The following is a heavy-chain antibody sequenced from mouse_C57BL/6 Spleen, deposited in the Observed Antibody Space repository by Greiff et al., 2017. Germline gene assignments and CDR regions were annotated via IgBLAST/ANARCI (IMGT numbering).Heavy chain of an antibody. CDR1: GYTFTDYE. CDR3: TRYDGYYDWYFDV. Sequence: QVQLQQSGAELVRPGASVTLSCKASGYTFTDYEMHWVKQTPVHGLEWIGAIDPETGGTAYNQKFKGKAILTADKSSSTAYMELRSLTSEDSAVYYCTRYDGYYDWYFDVWGTGTTVTVSS. CDR2: IDPETGGT. V-gene: IGHV1-15*01. D-gene: IGHD2-3*01. J-gene: IGHJ1*03.